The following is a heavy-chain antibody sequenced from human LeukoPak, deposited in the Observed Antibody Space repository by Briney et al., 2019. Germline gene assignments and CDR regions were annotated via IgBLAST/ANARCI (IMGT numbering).Heavy chain of an antibody. CDR2: IYHSGST. CDR1: GGSISSSNW. D-gene: IGHD2-21*02. J-gene: IGHJ4*02. Sequence: SETLSLTCAVSGGSISSSNWWSWVRQPPGKGLEWIGEIYHSGSTNYNPSLNSRVTISVDTSKNQFSLKLNSITAADTAVYYCARGSDGGGDCYPLLKYWARGPLFTVS. V-gene: IGHV4-4*02. CDR3: ARGSDGGGDCYPLLKY.